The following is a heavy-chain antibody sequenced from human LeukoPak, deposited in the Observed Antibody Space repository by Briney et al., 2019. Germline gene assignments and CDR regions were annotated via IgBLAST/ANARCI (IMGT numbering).Heavy chain of an antibody. D-gene: IGHD3-10*01. CDR1: GFTFSSYW. J-gene: IGHJ4*02. V-gene: IGHV3-7*01. CDR3: ARFIRGVTQSSYDS. CDR2: IKEDGSEK. Sequence: PGGSLRLSCAASGFTFSSYWMSWVRQAPGKGLEWVANIKEDGSEKYNVDSVKGRFTISRDNATNSLYLQMNSLRAEDTAVYYCARFIRGVTQSSYDSWGQGTPVTVSS.